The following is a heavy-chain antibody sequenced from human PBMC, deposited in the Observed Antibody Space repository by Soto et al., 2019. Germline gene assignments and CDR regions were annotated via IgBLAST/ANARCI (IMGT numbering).Heavy chain of an antibody. CDR1: GFTFSSYW. Sequence: GGSLRLSCAASGFTFSSYWMSWVRQAPGKGLEWVANIKQDGSEKYYVDSVKGRFTISRDNAKNSLYLQMNSLRAEDTAVYYCARDLPGEKEGPPGECFDIWGQGTMVTVSS. V-gene: IGHV3-7*03. J-gene: IGHJ3*02. CDR2: IKQDGSEK. D-gene: IGHD3-16*01. CDR3: ARDLPGEKEGPPGECFDI.